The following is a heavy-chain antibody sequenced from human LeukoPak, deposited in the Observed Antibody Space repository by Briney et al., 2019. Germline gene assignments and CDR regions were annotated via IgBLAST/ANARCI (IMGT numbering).Heavy chain of an antibody. CDR3: AKAVVVPAARSRYFDY. D-gene: IGHD2-2*01. Sequence: GGSLRLSCAASGFTVSKYDMHWVRQATGKGLEWVSAIGNGGGNTYYADSVKGRFTISRDNSNNTLYLQMNSLRAEDTAVYYCAKAVVVPAARSRYFDYWGQGTLVTVSS. V-gene: IGHV3-23*01. J-gene: IGHJ4*02. CDR2: IGNGGGNT. CDR1: GFTVSKYD.